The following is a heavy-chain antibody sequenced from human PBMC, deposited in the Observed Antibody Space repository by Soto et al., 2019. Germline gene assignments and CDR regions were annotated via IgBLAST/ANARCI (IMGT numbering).Heavy chain of an antibody. CDR3: AKDLRDDYVWGSSLDY. CDR2: ISYDGSNK. CDR1: GFTFSSYG. J-gene: IGHJ4*02. V-gene: IGHV3-30*18. Sequence: GGSLRLSCAASGFTFSSYGMHWVRQAPGKVLEWVAVISYDGSNKYYADSVKGRFTISRDNSKNTLYLQMNSLRAEDTAVYYCAKDLRDDYVWGSSLDYWGQGTLVTVSS. D-gene: IGHD3-16*01.